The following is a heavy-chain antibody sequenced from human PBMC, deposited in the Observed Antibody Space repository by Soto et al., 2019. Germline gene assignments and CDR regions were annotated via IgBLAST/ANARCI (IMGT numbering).Heavy chain of an antibody. CDR1: GGSISSYY. D-gene: IGHD2-2*01. CDR2: IYYSGST. J-gene: IGHJ4*02. CDR3: ARVSTIVVVPAAILDY. V-gene: IGHV4-59*01. Sequence: QVQLQESGPGLVKPSETLSLTCTVSGGSISSYYWSWIRQPPGKGLEWIGYIYYSGSTNYNPSLKSRVTISVDTSKNQFSMKLSSVTAADTAVYYCARVSTIVVVPAAILDYWGQGTLVTVSS.